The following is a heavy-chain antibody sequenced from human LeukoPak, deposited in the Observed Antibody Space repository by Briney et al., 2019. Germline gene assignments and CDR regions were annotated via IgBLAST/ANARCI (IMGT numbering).Heavy chain of an antibody. CDR1: GGTFSSYA. D-gene: IGHD6-6*01. V-gene: IGHV1-2*02. Sequence: ASVKVSCKASGGTFSSYAISWVRQAPGQGLEWMGWINPNSGGTDYAQKFQGRVTMTGDTSINTVYMELSRLRSDDTAVYYCAREETSIITRPWYWGQGTLVTVSS. CDR3: AREETSIITRPWY. J-gene: IGHJ4*02. CDR2: INPNSGGT.